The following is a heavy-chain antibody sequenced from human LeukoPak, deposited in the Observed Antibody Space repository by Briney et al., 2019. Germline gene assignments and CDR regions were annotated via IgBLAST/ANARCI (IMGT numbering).Heavy chain of an antibody. D-gene: IGHD3-22*01. CDR1: GFTFSSYA. J-gene: IGHJ4*02. CDR2: IGGTNGRT. Sequence: GESLKISCAASGFTFSSYAMSWVRQAPGKGLEWVSAIGGTNGRTYYADSVKGRFTISRDNSKNTLYLQMNSLRDEDTAVYYCAKHYYDSSGTPRYFDYWGQGTLVTVSS. CDR3: AKHYYDSSGTPRYFDY. V-gene: IGHV3-23*01.